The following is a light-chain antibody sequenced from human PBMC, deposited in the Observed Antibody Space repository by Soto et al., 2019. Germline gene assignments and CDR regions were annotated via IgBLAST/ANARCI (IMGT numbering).Light chain of an antibody. Sequence: TQSPSTLSVSPVERATLSCRASQSVSSSYLAWYQQKPGQAPRLLIYGASSRATGIPDRFSGSGSGTDFTLTITRLEPEDFAIYICQNYNLSFGPGTKVDIK. V-gene: IGKV3-20*01. CDR1: QSVSSSY. CDR2: GAS. CDR3: QNYNLS. J-gene: IGKJ3*01.